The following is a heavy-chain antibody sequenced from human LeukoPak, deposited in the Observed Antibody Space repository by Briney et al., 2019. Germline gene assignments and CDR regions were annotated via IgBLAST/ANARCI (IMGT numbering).Heavy chain of an antibody. Sequence: GGSLRLSCAASGFTFSSYSMNWVRQAPGKGLEWVSYISSSSSTIYYADSVKGRFTISRDNAKNSLYLQMNSLRAEDTAVYYCARDERGRGSGSYAYWGQGTLVTVSS. V-gene: IGHV3-48*01. D-gene: IGHD1-26*01. J-gene: IGHJ4*02. CDR3: ARDERGRGSGSYAY. CDR1: GFTFSSYS. CDR2: ISSSSSTI.